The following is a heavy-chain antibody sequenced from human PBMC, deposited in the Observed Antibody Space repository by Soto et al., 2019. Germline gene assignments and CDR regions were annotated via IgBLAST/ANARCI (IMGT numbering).Heavy chain of an antibody. CDR1: GGTFSRYT. D-gene: IGHD2-8*02. V-gene: IGHV1-69*02. CDR2: IIPILDIP. CDR3: ASHFTGVLVLGTSPPGGDNYGWDV. J-gene: IGHJ6*02. Sequence: QVQLVQSGAEVKKPGSSVKVSCKASGGTFSRYTFTWVRQAPGQGLEWMGRIIPILDIPNYAQNFQGRVTITADKSTTTAYVELRSLTSGDTAVYYCASHFTGVLVLGTSPPGGDNYGWDVWGQGTTVTVSS.